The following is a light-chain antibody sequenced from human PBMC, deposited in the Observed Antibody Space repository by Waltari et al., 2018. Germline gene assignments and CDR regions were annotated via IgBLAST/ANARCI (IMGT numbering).Light chain of an antibody. J-gene: IGLJ3*02. Sequence: QSVLTQPPSASGTPGQRVTISCSGSSSNIGSYTVNWYQQFPGTAPKLLIYSNDQRPPGVPDRVSRSKSGTSASLAISRLPSEYEADYYCATWDDRLNGQGVFGGGTRLTVL. CDR2: SND. CDR3: ATWDDRLNGQGV. CDR1: SSNIGSYT. V-gene: IGLV1-44*01.